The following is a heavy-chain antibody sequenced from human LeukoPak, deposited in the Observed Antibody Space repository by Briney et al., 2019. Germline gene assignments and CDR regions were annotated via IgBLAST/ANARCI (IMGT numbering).Heavy chain of an antibody. CDR1: GGTFSSYA. CDR3: ARDLSVVPAATAHGWFDP. Sequence: SVKVSCKASGGTFSSYAISWVRQAPGQGLEWMGRIIPILGIANYAQKFQGRVTITADKSTSTAYMELSSLRSEDTAVYYCARDLSVVPAATAHGWFDPWGQGTLVTVSS. D-gene: IGHD2-2*01. CDR2: IIPILGIA. J-gene: IGHJ5*02. V-gene: IGHV1-69*04.